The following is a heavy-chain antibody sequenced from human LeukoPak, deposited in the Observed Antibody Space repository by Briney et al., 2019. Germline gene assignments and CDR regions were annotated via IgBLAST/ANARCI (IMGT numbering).Heavy chain of an antibody. CDR2: ISYSGST. J-gene: IGHJ5*02. Sequence: TSETLSLTCTVSGGSISSYFWSWFRQPPGKGLEWIGYISYSGSTNYNPSLKSRITISLDTSKNQFSLKLSSVTAADTAVYYCARHSRNHNWFDPWGQGTLVTVSS. D-gene: IGHD6-13*01. CDR3: ARHSRNHNWFDP. CDR1: GGSISSYF. V-gene: IGHV4-59*08.